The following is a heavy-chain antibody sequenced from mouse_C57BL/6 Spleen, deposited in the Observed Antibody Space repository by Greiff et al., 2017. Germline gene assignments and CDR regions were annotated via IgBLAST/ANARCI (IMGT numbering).Heavy chain of an antibody. CDR2: ISSGSSTI. D-gene: IGHD2-3*01. CDR3: ARPWLLDYFDY. CDR1: GFTFSDYG. J-gene: IGHJ2*01. Sequence: EVKLMESGGGLVKPGGSLKLSCAASGFTFSDYGMHWVRQAPEKGLEWVAYISSGSSTIYYADTVKGRFTISRDNAKNTLFLQMTSLRSEDTAIYYCARPWLLDYFDYWGQGTTLTFSS. V-gene: IGHV5-17*01.